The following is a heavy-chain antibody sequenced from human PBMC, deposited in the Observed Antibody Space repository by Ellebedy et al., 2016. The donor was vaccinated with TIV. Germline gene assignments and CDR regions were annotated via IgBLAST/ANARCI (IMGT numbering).Heavy chain of an antibody. CDR2: IFGSGGGI. V-gene: IGHV3-23*01. CDR1: GFSFSRYA. J-gene: IGHJ4*02. Sequence: GESLKISCAASGFSFSRYAMSWVRQAPGKGLEWVSGIFGSGGGILYADSVKGRFTISRDNSKSMVHLQMNSLRPEDTAVYYCATDRGWRQFSYWGQGTLVTVSS. D-gene: IGHD5-24*01. CDR3: ATDRGWRQFSY.